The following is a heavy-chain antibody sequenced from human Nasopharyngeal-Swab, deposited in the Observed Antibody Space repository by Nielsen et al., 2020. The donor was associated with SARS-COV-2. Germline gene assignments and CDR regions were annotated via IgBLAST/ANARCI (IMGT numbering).Heavy chain of an antibody. CDR3: SRHYYHYMDI. CDR2: IIHSGGT. CDR1: GGSISSNTW. Sequence: SETLSLTCAVSGGSISSNTWWGWVRQTPGMGLEWIGEIIHSGGTNYNPALKSRVTISVDKSKNQLSLEVTSVTAADTAVYYCSRHYYHYMDIWGKGTTVTVSS. J-gene: IGHJ6*03. V-gene: IGHV4-4*02.